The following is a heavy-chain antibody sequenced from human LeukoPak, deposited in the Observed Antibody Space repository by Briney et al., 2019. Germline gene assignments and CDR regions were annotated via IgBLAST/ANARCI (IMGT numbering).Heavy chain of an antibody. J-gene: IGHJ3*02. Sequence: GGSLRLSCTASGFTFGDYAMSWVRQAPGKGLEWGGFIRSKAYGGTTEYAASVKGRFTISRDDSKSIAYLQMNSLKTEDTAVYYCTRGYDYVWGSYRYRAFDIWGQGTMVTVSS. CDR2: IRSKAYGGTT. D-gene: IGHD3-16*02. CDR3: TRGYDYVWGSYRYRAFDI. V-gene: IGHV3-49*04. CDR1: GFTFGDYA.